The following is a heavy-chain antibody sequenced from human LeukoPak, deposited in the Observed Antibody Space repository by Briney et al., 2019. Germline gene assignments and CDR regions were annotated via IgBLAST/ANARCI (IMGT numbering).Heavy chain of an antibody. CDR2: IYTSGST. J-gene: IGHJ4*02. CDR1: GGSISSYY. D-gene: IGHD3-3*01. V-gene: IGHV4-4*07. CDR3: ATERDLPHYYNYYFDY. Sequence: SETLSLTCTVSGGSISSYYWSWIRQPAGKGLEWIGRIYTSGSTNYNPSLKSRVTISVDTSKNQFSLKLSSVTAADTAVYYCATERDLPHYYNYYFDYWGQGTLVTVSS.